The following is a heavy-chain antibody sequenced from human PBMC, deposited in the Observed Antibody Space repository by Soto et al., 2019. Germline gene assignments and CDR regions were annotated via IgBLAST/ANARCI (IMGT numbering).Heavy chain of an antibody. Sequence: TGGSLRLSCAASGFTFSSYSMNWVRQAPGKGLEWVSSISSSSSYIYYADSVKGRFTISRDNAKNSLYLQMNSLRAEDTAVYYCARDLLRLIAVAGKGDYWGQGTLVTVSS. CDR3: ARDLLRLIAVAGKGDY. CDR2: ISSSSSYI. V-gene: IGHV3-21*01. J-gene: IGHJ4*02. D-gene: IGHD6-19*01. CDR1: GFTFSSYS.